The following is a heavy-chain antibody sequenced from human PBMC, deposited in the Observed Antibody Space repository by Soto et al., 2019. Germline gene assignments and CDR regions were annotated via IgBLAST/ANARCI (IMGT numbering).Heavy chain of an antibody. CDR1: GFTFTNYA. J-gene: IGHJ4*02. Sequence: EVQLMESGGGLVQPGGSLRLSCAASGFTFTNYAMNWVRQAPGKGLEWVSGVSGSGSDTDFADSVKGRFTISRDNSKSTLYLHMGSLRAEDTATYYCARERSYALSGSGTWFFEYWGQGTQVSVSS. V-gene: IGHV3-23*01. CDR2: VSGSGSDT. D-gene: IGHD3-10*01. CDR3: ARERSYALSGSGTWFFEY.